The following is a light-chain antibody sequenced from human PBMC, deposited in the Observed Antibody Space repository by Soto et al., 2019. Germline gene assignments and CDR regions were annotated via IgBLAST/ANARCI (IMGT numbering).Light chain of an antibody. CDR2: FGS. CDR1: QSLLHSNGHNY. J-gene: IGKJ2*01. CDR3: MQALQTPYT. Sequence: DIVLTQSPLSLPVIPGEPASISCRSSQSLLHSNGHNYLDWYVQKPAQSPHLLFYFGSSRASGVPDRVSGSGSGTDFTLKISRVEAEDVGVYYCMQALQTPYTFGQGTKLEIK. V-gene: IGKV2-28*01.